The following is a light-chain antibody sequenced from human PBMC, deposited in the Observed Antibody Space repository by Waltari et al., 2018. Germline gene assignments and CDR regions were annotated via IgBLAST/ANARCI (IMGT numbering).Light chain of an antibody. V-gene: IGKV1-27*01. CDR2: DAS. CDR3: QMYNAAPWS. J-gene: IGKJ1*01. Sequence: DIQMTQSPSSLSASVGDRVTITCRASQGIRNHVAWYQQKLGAVPKLLIYDASLLNSGVPSRFGASGSGTEFTLTISSLQPEDVATYYCQMYNAAPWSFGQGTKVEIK. CDR1: QGIRNH.